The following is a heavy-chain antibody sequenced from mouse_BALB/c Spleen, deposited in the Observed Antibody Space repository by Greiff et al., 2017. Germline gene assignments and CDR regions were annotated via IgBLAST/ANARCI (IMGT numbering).Heavy chain of an antibody. Sequence: EVKLVESGGGLVQPGGSLKLSCAASGFTFSSYTMSWVRQTPEKRLEWVAYISNGGGSTYYPDTVKGRFTISRDNAKNTLYLQMSSLKSEDTAMFYCGRRDCDRAFAYWGQGTLVTVSA. V-gene: IGHV5-12-2*01. J-gene: IGHJ3*01. CDR2: ISNGGGST. D-gene: IGHD3-3*01. CDR1: GFTFSSYT. CDR3: GRRDCDRAFAY.